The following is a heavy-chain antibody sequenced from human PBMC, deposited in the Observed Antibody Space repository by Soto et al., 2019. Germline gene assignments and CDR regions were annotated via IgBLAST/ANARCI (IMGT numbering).Heavy chain of an antibody. CDR2: ISYDGSNK. V-gene: IGHV3-30-3*01. CDR1: GFTFSSYA. Sequence: QVQLVESGGGVVQPGRSLRLSCAASGFTFSSYAMHWVRQAPGKGLEWVAVISYDGSNKYYADSVKGRFTISRDNSKNTLYLQMNSLRAEDTAVYYCARAPMVRGIFDYWGQGTLVTVSS. CDR3: ARAPMVRGIFDY. J-gene: IGHJ4*02. D-gene: IGHD3-10*01.